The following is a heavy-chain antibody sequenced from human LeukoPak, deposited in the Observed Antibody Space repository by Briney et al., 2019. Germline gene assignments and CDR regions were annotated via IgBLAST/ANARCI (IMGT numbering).Heavy chain of an antibody. V-gene: IGHV3-66*01. D-gene: IGHD3-9*01. CDR3: ARDKVTAFDYYFDY. CDR1: GFIVSSNY. Sequence: PGGSLRLSCAASGFIVSSNYMSWVRQAPGEGLEWVSVIYSGGSTYYADSVKGRFIISRDNSKNTLYLQMNRLRAEDTAVYYCARDKVTAFDYYFDYWGQGTLVSVSS. CDR2: IYSGGST. J-gene: IGHJ4*02.